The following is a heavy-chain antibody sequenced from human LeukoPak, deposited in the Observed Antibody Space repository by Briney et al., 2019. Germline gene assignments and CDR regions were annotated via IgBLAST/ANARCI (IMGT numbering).Heavy chain of an antibody. D-gene: IGHD3-22*01. CDR2: ISAYNGNT. Sequence: ASVKVSCKASGYTFTSYGISWVRQAPGQGLEWMGWISAYNGNTNYAQKLQGRVTMTTDTSTSTAYMELRSLRSDDTAVYYCARNYYDSSGYAQEYFQHWGQGTLVTVSS. CDR3: ARNYYDSSGYAQEYFQH. J-gene: IGHJ1*01. CDR1: GYTFTSYG. V-gene: IGHV1-18*01.